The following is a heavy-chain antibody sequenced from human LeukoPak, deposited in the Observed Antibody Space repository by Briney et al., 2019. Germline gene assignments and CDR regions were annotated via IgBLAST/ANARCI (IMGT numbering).Heavy chain of an antibody. J-gene: IGHJ3*02. CDR2: IYYSGST. D-gene: IGHD6-13*01. Sequence: PSETLSLTCSVSGGSISSYYWSWIRQPPGKGLEWLGYIYYSGSTNYNPSLKSRVTISVDTSKNQFSLKLSSVTAADTAVYYCARDRGYSSSWPNAFDIWGQGTMVTVSS. V-gene: IGHV4-59*01. CDR3: ARDRGYSSSWPNAFDI. CDR1: GGSISSYY.